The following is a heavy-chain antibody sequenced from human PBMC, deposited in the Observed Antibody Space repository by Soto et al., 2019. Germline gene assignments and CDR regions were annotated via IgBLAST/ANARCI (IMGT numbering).Heavy chain of an antibody. D-gene: IGHD6-19*01. CDR1: GGSISSSSYY. CDR3: ARHTDIAVAGSVDY. Sequence: QLQLQESGPGLVKPSETLSLTCTVSGGSISSSSYYWGWIRQPPGKGLEWIGSIYYSGSTYYNPSLKSRVTISVDTSKNQFSLKLSSVTAADTAVYYCARHTDIAVAGSVDYWGQGTLVTVSS. V-gene: IGHV4-39*01. J-gene: IGHJ4*02. CDR2: IYYSGST.